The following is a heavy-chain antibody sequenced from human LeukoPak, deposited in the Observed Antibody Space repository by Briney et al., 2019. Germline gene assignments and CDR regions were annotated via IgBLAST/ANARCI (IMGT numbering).Heavy chain of an antibody. V-gene: IGHV5-51*01. J-gene: IGHJ4*02. D-gene: IGHD3-10*01. CDR2: IYPGDSDT. Sequence: GESLKISCKGSGYNFTDYWIAWVRQMPGKGLEWMGIIYPGDSDTRYSPSFQGQVTISADKSISTAYLQWSSLKASDTAMYYCATLWFGELFPYFDYWGQGTLVTVSS. CDR1: GYNFTDYW. CDR3: ATLWFGELFPYFDY.